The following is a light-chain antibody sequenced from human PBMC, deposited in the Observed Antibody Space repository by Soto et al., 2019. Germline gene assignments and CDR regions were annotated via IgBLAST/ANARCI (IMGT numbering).Light chain of an antibody. Sequence: QSALTQPASVSGSPGQSITISCTGTSSNVGSYKLVSWYQQHPGKAPKLMIFEVNKRPSGVSNRFSGSKSGNTASLTISGLQAEDEADYFCSSHSSSSAYYVFGTGTKVTVL. CDR2: EVN. CDR3: SSHSSSSAYYV. V-gene: IGLV2-14*02. CDR1: SSNVGSYKL. J-gene: IGLJ1*01.